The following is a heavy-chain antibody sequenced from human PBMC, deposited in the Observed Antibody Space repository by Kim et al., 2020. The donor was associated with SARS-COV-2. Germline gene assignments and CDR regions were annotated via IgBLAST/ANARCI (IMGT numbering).Heavy chain of an antibody. CDR2: IWYDGSNK. J-gene: IGHJ5*02. Sequence: GGSLRLSCAASGFTFSSYGMHWVRQAPGKGLEWVAVIWYDGSNKYYADSVKGRFTISRDNSKNTLYLQMNSLRAEDTAVYYCARDEKYGWFGELFNWFDPRGQGTLGPV. CDR1: GFTFSSYG. D-gene: IGHD3-10*01. CDR3: ARDEKYGWFGELFNWFDP. V-gene: IGHV3-33*01.